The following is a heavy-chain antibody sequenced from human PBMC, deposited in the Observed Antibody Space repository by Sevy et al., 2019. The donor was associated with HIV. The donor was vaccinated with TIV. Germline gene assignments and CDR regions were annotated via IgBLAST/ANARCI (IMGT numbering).Heavy chain of an antibody. J-gene: IGHJ4*02. D-gene: IGHD2-21*02. CDR2: IKFDGSEK. V-gene: IGHV3-7*01. Sequence: GGSLRLSCAAPGFIFSGYWMTWVRQAPGKGLEWVANIKFDGSEKYYVDSVKGRFTISRDNAKNSLFLQMNSLRAADXXXXXXXXXXXXXXGGCYIDYWGQGTLVTVSS. CDR1: GFIFSGYW. CDR3: XXXXXXXXGGCYIDY.